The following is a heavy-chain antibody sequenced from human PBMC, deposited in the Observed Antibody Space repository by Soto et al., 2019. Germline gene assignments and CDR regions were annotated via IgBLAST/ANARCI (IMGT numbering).Heavy chain of an antibody. D-gene: IGHD2-15*01. J-gene: IGHJ6*02. CDR3: ARELGYCSGGSCFTTYYYYYGMDV. Sequence: SETLSLTCTVSGGSISSGDYYWSWIRQPPGKGLEWIGYIYYSGSTYYNPSLKSRVTISVDTSKNQFSLKLSSVTAADTAVYYCARELGYCSGGSCFTTYYYYYGMDVWGQGTTVT. CDR2: IYYSGST. CDR1: GGSISSGDYY. V-gene: IGHV4-30-4*01.